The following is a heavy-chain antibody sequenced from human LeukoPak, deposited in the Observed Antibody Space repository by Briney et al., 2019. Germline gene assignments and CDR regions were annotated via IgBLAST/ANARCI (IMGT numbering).Heavy chain of an antibody. Sequence: GGSLRLSCAASGFTFSSYAMSWVRQAPGKGLEWVANIKQDGSEKYYVDSVKGRFTISRDNAKDSLYLQMNSLRAEDTAVYYCARETHGEPGFDYWGQGTLVTVSS. CDR3: ARETHGEPGFDY. V-gene: IGHV3-7*01. CDR2: IKQDGSEK. J-gene: IGHJ4*02. D-gene: IGHD4-17*01. CDR1: GFTFSSYA.